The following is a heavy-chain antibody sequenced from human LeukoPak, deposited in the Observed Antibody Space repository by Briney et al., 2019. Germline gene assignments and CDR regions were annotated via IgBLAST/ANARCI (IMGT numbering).Heavy chain of an antibody. CDR1: GYTFSSYD. Sequence: ASVKVSCKASGYTFSSYDINWVRQATGQGLEWMEWMNPNSGNTGYPQKFQGRVTMTRNTSISTAYMELSSLRSEDTAVYYCARGGFKARAFDYWGQGTLVTVSS. CDR2: MNPNSGNT. D-gene: IGHD6-6*01. J-gene: IGHJ4*02. V-gene: IGHV1-8*01. CDR3: ARGGFKARAFDY.